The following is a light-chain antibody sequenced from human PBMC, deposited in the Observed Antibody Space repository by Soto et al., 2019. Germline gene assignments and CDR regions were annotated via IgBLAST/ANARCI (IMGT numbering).Light chain of an antibody. Sequence: QSVLTQPHSVSGSPGQSVTISCTGTSSDVGGNSYVSWYQQHPGKAPELIIYDVTERPSGVPDRFSGSKSGNNASLTISKLQVEDEADYFFCSYTGSYSYVFGIGTKFTVL. V-gene: IGLV2-11*01. J-gene: IGLJ1*01. CDR2: DVT. CDR1: SSDVGGNSY. CDR3: CSYTGSYSYV.